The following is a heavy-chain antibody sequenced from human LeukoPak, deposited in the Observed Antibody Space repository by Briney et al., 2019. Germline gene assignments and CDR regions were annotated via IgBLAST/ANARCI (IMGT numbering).Heavy chain of an antibody. Sequence: EASVKVSCKASGYTFTNYGITWCQQPPEQGLEGMEGTTPYKGDTNYAQRFQGRITMTTDTSTTTAYMELRSLRSDDTAVYYCATLGDVLRLFPLISLDGMDVWGQGTTVTVSS. CDR3: ATLGDVLRLFPLISLDGMDV. V-gene: IGHV1-18*01. CDR1: GYTFTNYG. D-gene: IGHD3-3*01. CDR2: TTPYKGDT. J-gene: IGHJ6*02.